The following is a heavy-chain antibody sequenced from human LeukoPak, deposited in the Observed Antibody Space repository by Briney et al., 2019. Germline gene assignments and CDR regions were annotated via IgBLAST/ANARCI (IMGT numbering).Heavy chain of an antibody. Sequence: SETLSPTCAVYGGSFSGYYWSWIRQPPGKGLEWIGEINHSGSTNYNPSLKSRVTISVDTSKNQFSLKLSSVTAADTAVYYCARCRWEDCPFDYWGQGTLVTVSS. CDR2: INHSGST. CDR3: ARCRWEDCPFDY. CDR1: GGSFSGYY. J-gene: IGHJ4*02. D-gene: IGHD1-26*01. V-gene: IGHV4-34*01.